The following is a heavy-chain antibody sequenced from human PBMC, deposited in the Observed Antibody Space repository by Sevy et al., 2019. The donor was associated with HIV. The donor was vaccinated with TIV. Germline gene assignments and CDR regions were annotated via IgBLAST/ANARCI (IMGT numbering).Heavy chain of an antibody. V-gene: IGHV3-23*01. CDR1: GFTFSSYA. Sequence: GGSLRLSCAASGFTFSSYAMSWVRQAPGKGLEWVSAISGSGSSTYHADSVKGRFTISRDNSKNTLYLQMNSLRAEDTAVYYCAKEFTRYNWFDPWGQGTLVTVSS. CDR3: AKEFTRYNWFDP. J-gene: IGHJ5*02. CDR2: ISGSGSST.